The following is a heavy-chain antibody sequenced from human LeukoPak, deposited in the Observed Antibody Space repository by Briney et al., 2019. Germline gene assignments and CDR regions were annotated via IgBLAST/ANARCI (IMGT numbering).Heavy chain of an antibody. CDR3: ARLGSSSHGLFDY. J-gene: IGHJ4*02. Sequence: LETLSLTCTVSGGSISSSSYYWGWIRQPPGKGLEWIGSIYYSGSSYYNPSLKSRVTISVDTSKNQFSLKLSSVTAADTAVYYCARLGSSSHGLFDYWGQGTLVTVSS. V-gene: IGHV4-39*07. CDR1: GGSISSSSYY. D-gene: IGHD6-13*01. CDR2: IYYSGSS.